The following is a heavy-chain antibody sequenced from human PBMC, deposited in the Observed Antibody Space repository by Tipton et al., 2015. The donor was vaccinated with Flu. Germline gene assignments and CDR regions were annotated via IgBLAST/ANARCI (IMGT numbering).Heavy chain of an antibody. Sequence: TLSLTCTVSDDSISNYYWSWIRQPPGKGLEWIGYIYYSGSTNYNPSLKSRVTISVDTSKNQFSLKLSSVTAADTAVYYCARDPTVGAVRGYFDYWGQGTLVTVSS. CDR1: DDSISNYY. V-gene: IGHV4-59*01. J-gene: IGHJ4*02. CDR2: IYYSGST. CDR3: ARDPTVGAVRGYFDY. D-gene: IGHD1-26*01.